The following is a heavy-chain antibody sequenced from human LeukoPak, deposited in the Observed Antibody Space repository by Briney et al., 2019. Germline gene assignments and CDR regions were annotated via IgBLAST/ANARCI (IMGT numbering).Heavy chain of an antibody. CDR2: ISGSGGST. CDR1: GFTFSSYA. D-gene: IGHD3-10*01. CDR3: AKHLDYYGSGSFDY. Sequence: GGSLRLSCAASGFTFSSYAMSWVRQAPGKGLEWVSAISGSGGSTYYADSVKGRFTISRDNSKNTLYLQMNSPRAEDTAVYYCAKHLDYYGSGSFDYWGQGTLVTVSS. J-gene: IGHJ4*02. V-gene: IGHV3-23*01.